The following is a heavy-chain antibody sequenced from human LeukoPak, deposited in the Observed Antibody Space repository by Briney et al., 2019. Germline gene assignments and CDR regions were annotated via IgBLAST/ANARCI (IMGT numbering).Heavy chain of an antibody. V-gene: IGHV1-18*01. D-gene: IGHD3-22*01. CDR2: ISAYNGNT. Sequence: GASVKVSCKASGYTFTSYGISWVRQAPGQGLEWMGWISAYNGNTNYAQKLQGRVTMTTDTSTSTAYMELRSLKSDDTAVYYCARERETYYYDSSGYRDAFDIWGQGTMVTVSS. J-gene: IGHJ3*02. CDR3: ARERETYYYDSSGYRDAFDI. CDR1: GYTFTSYG.